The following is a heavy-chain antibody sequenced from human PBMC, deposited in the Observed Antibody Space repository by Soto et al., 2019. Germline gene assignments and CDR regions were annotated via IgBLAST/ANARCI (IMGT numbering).Heavy chain of an antibody. Sequence: PWESLKISCKGSGYSFPTYWISLGRQLPRKGLEWMGRIDPSGSQTNYSLSFQGHVTISVDKSINTAYLQWNSLKASDNDMYYCARLGFPSYWGQGTLVTVSS. V-gene: IGHV5-10-1*01. CDR1: GYSFPTYW. J-gene: IGHJ4*02. CDR3: ARLGFPSY. CDR2: IDPSGSQT. D-gene: IGHD7-27*01.